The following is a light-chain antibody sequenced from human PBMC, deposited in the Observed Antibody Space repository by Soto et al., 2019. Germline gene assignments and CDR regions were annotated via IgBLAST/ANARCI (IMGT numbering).Light chain of an antibody. CDR1: QSLRSSS. J-gene: IGKJ4*01. CDR2: GAS. V-gene: IGKV3-20*01. Sequence: EIVLTQSPGTLSVSPGERATLSCRASQSLRSSSLAWYQQRLGQAPRLLIYGASRRATGIPDRFSGSGSGTDFTLTISRLEPEDFAVYYCQQYGSSPLTFGGGTTVEIK. CDR3: QQYGSSPLT.